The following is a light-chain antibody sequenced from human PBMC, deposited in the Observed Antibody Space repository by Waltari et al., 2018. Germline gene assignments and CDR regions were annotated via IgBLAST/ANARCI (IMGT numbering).Light chain of an antibody. CDR2: DVS. CDR1: SSDVGGYHH. J-gene: IGLJ1*01. Sequence: QSALTQPRSVSGSPGPSVTISCTGTSSDVGGYHHVSWYQQHPGKAPKLMIYDVSKRPSGVPDRFSGSKSGNTASLTISGLQAEDEADYYCCSYAGSYTYVFGTGTKVTVL. CDR3: CSYAGSYTYV. V-gene: IGLV2-11*01.